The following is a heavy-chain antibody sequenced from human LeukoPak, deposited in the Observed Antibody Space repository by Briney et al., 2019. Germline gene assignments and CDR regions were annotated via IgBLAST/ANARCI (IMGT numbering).Heavy chain of an antibody. D-gene: IGHD3-22*01. CDR3: AKDRGYDSSGYYFGSDI. V-gene: IGHV3-23*01. CDR2: ISGSGGST. Sequence: GGSLRLSCAASGFTFSGYAMSWVRQAPGKGLEWVSAISGSGGSTYYADSVKGRFTISRDNSKSTLYLQMNSLRAEDTAVYYCAKDRGYDSSGYYFGSDIWGQGTMVTVSS. J-gene: IGHJ3*02. CDR1: GFTFSGYA.